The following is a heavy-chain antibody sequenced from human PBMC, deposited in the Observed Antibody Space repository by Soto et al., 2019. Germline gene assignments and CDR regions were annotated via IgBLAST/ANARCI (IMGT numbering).Heavy chain of an antibody. J-gene: IGHJ5*02. Sequence: SETLSLTFTVSGASISGFYWSWIRKSAGKGLEWIGRIYATGTTEYNPSLKSLVMMSVDTPKKQFSLKLRSVTAADTAVYYCVRDGTKTLRDWFDPWGQG. CDR1: GASISGFY. V-gene: IGHV4-4*07. D-gene: IGHD1-1*01. CDR3: VRDGTKTLRDWFDP. CDR2: IYATGTT.